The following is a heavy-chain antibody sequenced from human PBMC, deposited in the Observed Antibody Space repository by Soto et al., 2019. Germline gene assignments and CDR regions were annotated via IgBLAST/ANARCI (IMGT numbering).Heavy chain of an antibody. V-gene: IGHV1-2*02. CDR3: ARGVFCSGGSCYPTPAGMDV. CDR1: GYTFTGYD. CDR2: INPNSGGT. J-gene: IGHJ6*02. D-gene: IGHD2-15*01. Sequence: ASVKVSCKASGYTFTGYDMHWVRQAPGQGLEWMGWINPNSGGTNYAQKFQGRVTMTRDTSISTAYMELSRLRSDDTAVYYCARGVFCSGGSCYPTPAGMDVWGQGTTVTVSS.